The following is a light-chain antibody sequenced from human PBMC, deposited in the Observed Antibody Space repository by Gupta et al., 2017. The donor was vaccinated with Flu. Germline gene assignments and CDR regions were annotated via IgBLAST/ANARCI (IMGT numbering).Light chain of an antibody. CDR2: EVS. CDR1: EGLVYSDGNTY. Sequence: DVVMTQSPLSLPVTLGQPASISCRSTEGLVYSDGNTYVHWFHVRPGQTPRRLIYEVSYRESRVPDRFSGSGSGTYFTLKISRVEAEDVGVYYCMQSSRWPWTFGQGTKVEIK. CDR3: MQSSRWPWT. J-gene: IGKJ1*01. V-gene: IGKV2-30*01.